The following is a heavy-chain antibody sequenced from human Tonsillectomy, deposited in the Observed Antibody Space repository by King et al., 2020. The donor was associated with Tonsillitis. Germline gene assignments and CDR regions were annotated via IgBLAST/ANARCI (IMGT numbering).Heavy chain of an antibody. Sequence: VQLQQSGPGLVKPSQTLSLTCAISVDSVSSNSAAWNWIRQSPSRGLEWLGRTYYRSKWYNDYAVSVKSRITINPDTSKNQFSLQLNSVTPEDTAVYYCAREPSPPTDYGDLSNWFDPWGQGTLVTVSS. CDR2: TYYRSKWYN. CDR3: AREPSPPTDYGDLSNWFDP. J-gene: IGHJ5*02. D-gene: IGHD4-17*01. V-gene: IGHV6-1*01. CDR1: VDSVSSNSAA.